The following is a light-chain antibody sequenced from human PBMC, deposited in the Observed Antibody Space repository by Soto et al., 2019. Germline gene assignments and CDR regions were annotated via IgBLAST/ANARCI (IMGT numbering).Light chain of an antibody. V-gene: IGKV3-20*01. CDR2: GAS. Sequence: EIVLTQSPGTLSLSPGERATLSCRASQSVSSTYLGWYQQKPGQAPRLLIYGASSRATGIPDRFSGSGSGTDFTLTIARLEPEDFVVYYCQLYGSSPPGTFGQGTKVEIK. CDR1: QSVSSTY. J-gene: IGKJ1*01. CDR3: QLYGSSPPGT.